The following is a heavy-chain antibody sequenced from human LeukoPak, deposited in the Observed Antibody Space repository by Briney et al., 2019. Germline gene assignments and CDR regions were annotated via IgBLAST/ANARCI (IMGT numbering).Heavy chain of an antibody. CDR2: INQDGSAK. CDR3: GRAVSTGTVDY. CDR1: GFTFSNYW. D-gene: IGHD1-1*01. V-gene: IGHV3-7*01. J-gene: IGHJ4*02. Sequence: GGSLRLSCAASGFTFSNYWMSWVRQAPGKGLEWVANINQDGSAKYYVDSMEGRFTISRDNAKNSLYLQMNSLRAEDTAVYYRGRAVSTGTVDYWGQGTLVTVSS.